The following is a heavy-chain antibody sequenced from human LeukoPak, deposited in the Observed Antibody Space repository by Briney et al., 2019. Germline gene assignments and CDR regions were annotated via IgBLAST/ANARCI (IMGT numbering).Heavy chain of an antibody. Sequence: GGSLRLSCAASGFTFSSYSMNWVRQAPGKGLEWVSPISSSSSYIYYADSVKGRFTISRDNSRNTLYLQMNSLRAEDTAVYYCARDREQQLVFAYYYGMDVWGQGTTVTVSS. D-gene: IGHD6-13*01. CDR1: GFTFSSYS. CDR2: ISSSSSYI. V-gene: IGHV3-21*01. J-gene: IGHJ6*02. CDR3: ARDREQQLVFAYYYGMDV.